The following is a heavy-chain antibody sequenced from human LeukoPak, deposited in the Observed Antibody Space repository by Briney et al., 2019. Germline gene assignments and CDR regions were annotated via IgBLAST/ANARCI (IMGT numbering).Heavy chain of an antibody. CDR2: IFSSGST. CDR3: ARVDSSGYYIDY. Sequence: SETLSLTCTVSGGSISSYYWTWIRQPAGKGLEWIGRIFSSGSTNYNPSLKSRVTMSVDTSKNQFSLKLSSVTAADTAVYYCARVDSSGYYIDYWGQGALVTVSS. CDR1: GGSISSYY. D-gene: IGHD3-22*01. J-gene: IGHJ4*02. V-gene: IGHV4-4*07.